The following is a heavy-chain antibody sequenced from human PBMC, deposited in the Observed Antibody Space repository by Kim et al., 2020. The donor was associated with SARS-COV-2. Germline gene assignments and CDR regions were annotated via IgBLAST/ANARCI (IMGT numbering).Heavy chain of an antibody. J-gene: IGHJ3*02. CDR1: GFTFSDSA. CDR3: TRVPPYSNSWWDAFDM. Sequence: GGSLRLSCAASGFTFSDSAMYWVRQASGKGLEWVGRIRSKANSYATAYDVSVKGRFIISRDDSKNTAYLQMNSLKTEDTAIYYCTRVPPYSNSWWDAFDMGGQGQMDTLST. CDR2: IRSKANSYAT. D-gene: IGHD6-13*01. V-gene: IGHV3-73*01.